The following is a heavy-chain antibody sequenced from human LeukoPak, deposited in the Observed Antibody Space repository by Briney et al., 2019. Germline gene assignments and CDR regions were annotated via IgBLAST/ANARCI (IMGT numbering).Heavy chain of an antibody. CDR1: GYSFKDYG. Sequence: GGSLRLSCAATGYSFKDYGMHWVRQPPGKGLEWVSAINWNGGGTDYADSVKGRFTIFRDNAKNSLYLQLSGLRPEDTALYYCAKHLTATNTYIFFGLDVWGHGTSVTVSS. D-gene: IGHD1-26*01. CDR2: INWNGGGT. CDR3: AKHLTATNTYIFFGLDV. J-gene: IGHJ6*02. V-gene: IGHV3-9*01.